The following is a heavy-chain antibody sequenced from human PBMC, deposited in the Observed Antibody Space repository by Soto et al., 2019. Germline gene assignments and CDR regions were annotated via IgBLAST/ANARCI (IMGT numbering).Heavy chain of an antibody. J-gene: IGHJ4*02. D-gene: IGHD3-10*01. CDR3: ARALLGSTHDF. Sequence: QVQVVQSGAEVKKPGASVKVSCEPSGYTFLDYGVTWVRQAPGQGLEWMGWIGAYTGDTKYAQKFQGRVTMTTDPPASTAYMELRSLRSDDTAVYYCARALLGSTHDFWGQGTLVTVSS. CDR2: IGAYTGDT. CDR1: GYTFLDYG. V-gene: IGHV1-18*01.